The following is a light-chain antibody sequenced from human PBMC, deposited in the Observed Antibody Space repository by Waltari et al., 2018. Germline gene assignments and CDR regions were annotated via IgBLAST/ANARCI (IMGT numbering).Light chain of an antibody. V-gene: IGKV3-15*01. J-gene: IGKJ2*01. CDR1: QSVSSH. CDR3: QQYANWVYT. Sequence: DIMLTQSPATLSVSPGGSPPLSCSAIQSVSSHLAWYQQIPGQPPRRLIYDSSTRATGTPARLSASGYATDFSLSFSSMQRDVFAGYYCQQYANWVYTLGEGTKLEI. CDR2: DSS.